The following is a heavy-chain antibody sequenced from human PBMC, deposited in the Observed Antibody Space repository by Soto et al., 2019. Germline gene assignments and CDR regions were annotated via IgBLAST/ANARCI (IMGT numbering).Heavy chain of an antibody. CDR1: GYTFTSYG. V-gene: IGHV1-18*01. CDR2: ISAYNGNT. CDR3: ARDHGQQPGPPVVHAFEI. D-gene: IGHD6-13*01. J-gene: IGHJ3*02. Sequence: ASVKVSCKASGYTFTSYGISWVRQAPGQGLEWMGWISAYNGNTNYAQKLQGRVTMTTDTSTSTAYMELRSLRSDDTAVYYCARDHGQQPGPPVVHAFEIWGQGTMVTVSS.